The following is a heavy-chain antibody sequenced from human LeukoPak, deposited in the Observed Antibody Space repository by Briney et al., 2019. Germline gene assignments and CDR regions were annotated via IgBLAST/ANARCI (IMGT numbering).Heavy chain of an antibody. CDR3: ARELDRIQDLDS. CDR1: GYSFSCCS. V-gene: IGHV3-21*01. CDR2: INNSGDDK. J-gene: IGHJ4*02. D-gene: IGHD1-1*01. Sequence: PGGSLRLSCAASGYSFSCCSMHWVRQAPGKGLEWLSSINNSGDDKYHADSVQGRFTISRDNAKNSLYLQMNSLRAEDTAVYYCARELDRIQDLDSWGQGTQVTVSS.